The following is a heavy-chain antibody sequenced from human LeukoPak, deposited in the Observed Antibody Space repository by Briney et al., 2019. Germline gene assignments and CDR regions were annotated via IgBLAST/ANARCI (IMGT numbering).Heavy chain of an antibody. CDR3: ASHGICSSGCAFDI. Sequence: SETLSLTCTVSGASVSFYYWTWVRQPPGKGLEWIGYLYYSGSTRYNPSLESRVTMSVDTSKNQFSLRLTSVTAADTAVYFCASHGICSSGCAFDIWGQGAMVTVSS. CDR1: GASVSFYY. D-gene: IGHD2-15*01. J-gene: IGHJ3*02. V-gene: IGHV4-59*02. CDR2: LYYSGST.